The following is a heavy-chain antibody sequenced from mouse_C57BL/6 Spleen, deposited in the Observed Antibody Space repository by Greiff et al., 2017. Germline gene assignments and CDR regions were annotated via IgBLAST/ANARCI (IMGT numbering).Heavy chain of an antibody. Sequence: QVQLKQPGAELVRPGSSVKLSCKASGYTFTSYWMHWVKQRPIQGLEWIGNIDPSDSETHYNQKFKDKATLTVDKSSSTAYMQLSSLTSEDSAVYYCARKGDYGSSSFDYWGQGTTLTVSS. J-gene: IGHJ2*01. CDR3: ARKGDYGSSSFDY. CDR2: IDPSDSET. V-gene: IGHV1-52*01. D-gene: IGHD1-1*01. CDR1: GYTFTSYW.